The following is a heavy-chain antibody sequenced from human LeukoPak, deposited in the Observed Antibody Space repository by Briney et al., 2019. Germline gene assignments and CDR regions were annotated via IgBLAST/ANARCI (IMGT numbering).Heavy chain of an antibody. CDR1: GGSFSGYY. CDR2: INHSGTT. V-gene: IGHV4-34*01. D-gene: IGHD5-18*01. J-gene: IGHJ5*02. CDR3: ARGRIQLWNNPKRWFDP. Sequence: KTSETLSLTCAVYGGSFSGYYWSWIRQPPGKGLEWIGEINHSGTTNYNPSLKSRVTISVDTSKNQFSLKLSSVTAADTAVYYCARGRIQLWNNPKRWFDPWGQGTLVTVSS.